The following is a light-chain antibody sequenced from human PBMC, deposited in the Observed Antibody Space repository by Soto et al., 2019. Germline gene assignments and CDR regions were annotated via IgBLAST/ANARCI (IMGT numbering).Light chain of an antibody. CDR2: EVS. CDR1: SSDVGGYNS. V-gene: IGLV2-14*01. CDR3: SSYTSSSTYV. Sequence: QSALTQPASVSGSPGQSITISCTGTSSDVGGYNSVSWFQQHPGKAPKLMIYEVSNRPSGVSNRFSGSKSGNTASLTISGLQAEDEADYYCSSYTSSSTYVFGTWTKVTVL. J-gene: IGLJ1*01.